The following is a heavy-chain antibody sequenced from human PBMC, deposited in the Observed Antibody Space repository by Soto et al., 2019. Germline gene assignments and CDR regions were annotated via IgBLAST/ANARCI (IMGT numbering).Heavy chain of an antibody. Sequence: VASVKVSCKASGYTFTSYYMHWVRQAPGQGLEWMGIINPSGGSTSYAQKFQGRVTMTRDTSTSTVYMELSSLRSEDTAVYYCARPDAVEMATTTKFDHWGQGTLVTVSS. D-gene: IGHD5-12*01. CDR1: GYTFTSYY. V-gene: IGHV1-46*03. CDR3: ARPDAVEMATTTKFDH. CDR2: INPSGGST. J-gene: IGHJ4*02.